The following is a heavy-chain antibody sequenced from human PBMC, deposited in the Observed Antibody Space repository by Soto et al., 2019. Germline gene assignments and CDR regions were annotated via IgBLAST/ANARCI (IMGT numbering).Heavy chain of an antibody. D-gene: IGHD6-6*01. J-gene: IGHJ6*02. Sequence: XSVKVSCKASVYSFTSYGISWVRQAPGQGLEWMGWISAYNGNTNYAQKLQGRVTMTTDTSTSTAYMELRSLRSDDTAVYYCARGIAARIDGMDVWGQGTTVTVSS. CDR2: ISAYNGNT. V-gene: IGHV1-18*01. CDR1: VYSFTSYG. CDR3: ARGIAARIDGMDV.